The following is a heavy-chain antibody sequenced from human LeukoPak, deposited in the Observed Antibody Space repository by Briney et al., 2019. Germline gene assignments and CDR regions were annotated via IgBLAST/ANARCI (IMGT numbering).Heavy chain of an antibody. D-gene: IGHD5-24*01. Sequence: PGGSLRLSCAASGFSFSSYSVNWVRQAPGKGLECVSYISGDLRYISYADSVKGRFTISRDNAKTSVFLQMNSLRVEDTAVYYCTKTDGRNYFFPHWGQGALVTVSS. CDR2: ISGDLRYI. CDR1: GFSFSSYS. V-gene: IGHV3-21*01. J-gene: IGHJ1*01. CDR3: TKTDGRNYFFPH.